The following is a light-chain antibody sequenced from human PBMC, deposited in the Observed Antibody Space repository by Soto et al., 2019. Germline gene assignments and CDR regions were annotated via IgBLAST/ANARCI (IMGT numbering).Light chain of an antibody. CDR1: QSIGAS. J-gene: IGKJ4*01. CDR3: QQYNRSPLT. V-gene: IGKV1-5*03. Sequence: DIQMTQSPSTLYASMGDRVTITCRASQSIGASLAWFQQKPGKAPNLLIYKASTLESGVPSRFSGSGSGTEFTLNISTLQPDDFATYYCQQYNRSPLTFGGGTKVEIK. CDR2: KAS.